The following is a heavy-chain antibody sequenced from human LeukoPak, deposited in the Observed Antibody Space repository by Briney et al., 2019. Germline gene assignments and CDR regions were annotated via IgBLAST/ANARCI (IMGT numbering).Heavy chain of an antibody. Sequence: GGSLRLSCAASGFTFSSYGMQWVRQAPGKGLEWVSAISASGSNTYYADSVRGRFTISRDNSKNTLSLQMNSLRSEDTVVYFCAKGSKTGSYSSYYFDYWGQGTLVTVSS. CDR1: GFTFSSYG. V-gene: IGHV3-23*01. J-gene: IGHJ4*02. CDR2: ISASGSNT. CDR3: AKGSKTGSYSSYYFDY. D-gene: IGHD1-26*01.